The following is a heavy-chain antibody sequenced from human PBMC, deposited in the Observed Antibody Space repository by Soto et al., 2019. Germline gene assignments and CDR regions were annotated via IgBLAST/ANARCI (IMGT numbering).Heavy chain of an antibody. CDR3: ARGAYNAGSRYGGIDY. CDR1: RASVSSGDYY. J-gene: IGHJ4*02. D-gene: IGHD3-3*01. V-gene: IGHV4-31*03. CDR2: ISYTGRT. Sequence: QVQLQESGPRLVNPSQTLSLTCTVSRASVSSGDYYWSWIRQHPGKGLEWIGYISYTGRTYYSPSLKSRLSISVDTSENHFSLKLRSVTAADTAVYYCARGAYNAGSRYGGIDYWGQGTLVTVSS.